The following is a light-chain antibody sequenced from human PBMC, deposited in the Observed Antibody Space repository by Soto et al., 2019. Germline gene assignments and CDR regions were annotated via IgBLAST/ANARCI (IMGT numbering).Light chain of an antibody. CDR2: GVN. V-gene: IGLV2-8*01. CDR3: SSYAGSSNV. CDR1: SSDVGGYNY. Sequence: GASSDVGGYNYVSWYQQHPGKAPKLMIYGVNKRPSGVPDRFSGSKSGNTASLTVSGLQAEDEADYYCSSYAGSSNVFGTGTKVTVL. J-gene: IGLJ1*01.